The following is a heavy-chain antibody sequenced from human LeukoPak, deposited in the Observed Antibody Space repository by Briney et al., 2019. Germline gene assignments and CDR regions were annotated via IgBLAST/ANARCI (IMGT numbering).Heavy chain of an antibody. V-gene: IGHV4-39*01. D-gene: IGHD2-15*01. Sequence: SETLSLTCTASGGSLTSSRYYWGWIRQSPGKGLEWVGSIYFNGRPYYNPSLKSRVTISADTSKHQFSLKLTSVTAADTAVYYCARHWKYCSVGSCSDNWFDSWGQGTLVTVSS. CDR3: ARHWKYCSVGSCSDNWFDS. CDR2: IYFNGRP. J-gene: IGHJ5*01. CDR1: GGSLTSSRYY.